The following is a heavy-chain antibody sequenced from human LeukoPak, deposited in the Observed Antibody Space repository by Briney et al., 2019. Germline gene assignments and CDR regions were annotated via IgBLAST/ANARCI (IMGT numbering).Heavy chain of an antibody. V-gene: IGHV1-2*02. CDR1: GYTFTGYY. CDR3: ARGRGSGSFYGMDV. J-gene: IGHJ6*02. D-gene: IGHD3-10*01. Sequence: ASVKVSCKASGYTFTGYYMHWVRQAPGQGLEWMGCINPNSGGTNYAQKFQGRVTMTRDTSISTADMELSRLRSEDTAVYYCARGRGSGSFYGMDVWGQGTTVTVSS. CDR2: INPNSGGT.